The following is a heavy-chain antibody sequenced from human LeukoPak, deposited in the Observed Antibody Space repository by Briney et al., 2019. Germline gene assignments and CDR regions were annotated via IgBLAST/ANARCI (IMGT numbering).Heavy chain of an antibody. CDR1: GGSISSYY. CDR3: ATYRQVLLPFES. Sequence: SETLSLTCTVSGGSISSYYWTWIRQPPGKGLEWIGYIYYSGSTNYNPSLKSRVTISVDTSKNQFSLKLTSVTAADTAIYYCATYRQVLLPFESWGQGTLVTVSS. D-gene: IGHD2-8*02. V-gene: IGHV4-59*01. CDR2: IYYSGST. J-gene: IGHJ4*02.